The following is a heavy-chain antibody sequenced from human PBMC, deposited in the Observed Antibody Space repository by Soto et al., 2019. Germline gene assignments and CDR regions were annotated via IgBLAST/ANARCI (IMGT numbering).Heavy chain of an antibody. CDR3: AHRVLRTVFGLVTTTAIYFDF. J-gene: IGHJ4*02. D-gene: IGHD3-3*01. V-gene: IGHV2-5*02. CDR2: IYWDDDK. Sequence: QITLNESGPTVVRPTETLTLTCRFSGFSLTTSGVGVGWIRQSPGKAPEWLALIYWDDDKRYSASLKSRLTITKDADKTQVVLTVSDLDPTDTATYYCAHRVLRTVFGLVTTTAIYFDFWGQGTPVAVSS. CDR1: GFSLTTSGVG.